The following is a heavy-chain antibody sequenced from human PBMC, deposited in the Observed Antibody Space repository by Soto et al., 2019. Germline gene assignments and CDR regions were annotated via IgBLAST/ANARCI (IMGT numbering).Heavy chain of an antibody. CDR2: IHETGHFK. Sequence: PGGSLRLSCAASGYSFSSYSMSWIRQAPWKGLAWLAHIHETGHFKFYVESVMGRFTISRDDALNSLYLPMISLRDEDTAMYYCARDEGVRINYRFDYWGQGTLVTVSS. J-gene: IGHJ4*02. CDR3: ARDEGVRINYRFDY. V-gene: IGHV3-7*03. D-gene: IGHD3-10*01. CDR1: GYSFSSYS.